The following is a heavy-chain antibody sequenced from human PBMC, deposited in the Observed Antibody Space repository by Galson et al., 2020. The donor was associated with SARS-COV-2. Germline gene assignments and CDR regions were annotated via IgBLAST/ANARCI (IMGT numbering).Heavy chain of an antibody. D-gene: IGHD2-15*01. CDR2: ISYDGSNK. CDR3: ARDLVVVAATPLDY. CDR1: GFTFSSYA. J-gene: IGHJ4*02. V-gene: IGHV3-30*04. Sequence: GRSLRLSCAASGFTFSSYAMHWVRQAPGKGLEWVAVISYDGSNKYYADSVKGRFTISRDNSKNTLYLQMNSLRAEDTAVYYCARDLVVVAATPLDYWGQGTLVTVSS.